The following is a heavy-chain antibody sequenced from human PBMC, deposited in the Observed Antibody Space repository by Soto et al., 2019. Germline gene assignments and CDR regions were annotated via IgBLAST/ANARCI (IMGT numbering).Heavy chain of an antibody. J-gene: IGHJ5*02. CDR1: GFTFSSSA. CDR3: AKDALGSGSYANNWFDP. Sequence: PGGSLRLSCVASGFTFSSSAMSWVRQAPGKGLEWVSVISGSGGSTYHADSVKGHFTISRDNSKNTVYLQMNSLRAEDTAVYYCAKDALGSGSYANNWFDPWGQGILVTVSS. D-gene: IGHD3-10*01. CDR2: ISGSGGST. V-gene: IGHV3-23*01.